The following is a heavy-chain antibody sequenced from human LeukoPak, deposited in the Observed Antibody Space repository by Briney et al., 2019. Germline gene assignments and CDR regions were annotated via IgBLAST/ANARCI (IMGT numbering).Heavy chain of an antibody. D-gene: IGHD6-13*01. J-gene: IGHJ6*02. CDR2: IYYSGST. V-gene: IGHV4-61*01. CDR1: GGSVSSGSYY. Sequence: PSETLSLTCTVSGGSVSSGSYYWSWIRQPPGKGLEWIGYIYYSGSTNYNPSLKSRVTISVDTSKNQFSLKLSSVTAADTAVYYCARGRIAAALPGHYYYYGMDVWGQGTTVTVSS. CDR3: ARGRIAAALPGHYYYYGMDV.